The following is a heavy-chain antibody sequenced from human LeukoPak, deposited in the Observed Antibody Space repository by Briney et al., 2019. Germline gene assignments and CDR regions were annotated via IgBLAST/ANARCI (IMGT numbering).Heavy chain of an antibody. CDR1: GDSISSGDYY. V-gene: IGHV4-30-4*08. Sequence: PSETLSLTCTVSGDSISSGDYYWSWIRQPPGRGLEWIGYIYSSGSTYYNPSLKTRVTISADTSKNQFSLKVTSVTAADTAVYYCARREASSSCFDYWGQGTLVTVSS. CDR2: IYSSGST. CDR3: ARREASSSCFDY. J-gene: IGHJ4*02.